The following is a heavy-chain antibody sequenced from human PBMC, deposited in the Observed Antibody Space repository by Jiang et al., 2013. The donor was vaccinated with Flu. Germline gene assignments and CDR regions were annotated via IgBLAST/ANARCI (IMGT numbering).Heavy chain of an antibody. J-gene: IGHJ6*02. V-gene: IGHV5-51*01. CDR2: FYPGDSDI. CDR1: GYIFTSYW. D-gene: IGHD3-16*01. Sequence: GAEVKKPGDSLEISCKGSGYIFTSYWIAWVRQKPGKGLEWMGIFYPGDSDIRYNPSFQGQVTISADKSISTAYLHWRSLKASDTAMYYRARLPYDILHPYGMDVWGQGTTVTVSS. CDR3: ARLPYDILHPYGMDV.